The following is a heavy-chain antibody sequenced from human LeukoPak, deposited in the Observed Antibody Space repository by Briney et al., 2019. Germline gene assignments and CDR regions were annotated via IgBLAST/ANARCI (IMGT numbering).Heavy chain of an antibody. CDR3: ARAEDCSGGSCYSGY. CDR2: ISSSGSTI. Sequence: PGGSLRLSCAVSGFTFSSYEMNWVRQAPGKGLEWVSYISSSGSTIYYADSVEGRFTIPRDNAKNSLYLQMNSLRAEDTAVYYCARAEDCSGGSCYSGYWGQGTLVTVSS. CDR1: GFTFSSYE. J-gene: IGHJ4*02. V-gene: IGHV3-48*03. D-gene: IGHD2-15*01.